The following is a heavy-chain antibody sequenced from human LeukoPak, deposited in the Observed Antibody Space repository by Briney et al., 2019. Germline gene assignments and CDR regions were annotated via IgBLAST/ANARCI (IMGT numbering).Heavy chain of an antibody. V-gene: IGHV3-7*02. CDR3: ARLLA. D-gene: IGHD2/OR15-2a*01. J-gene: IGHJ5*02. Sequence: PGGSLRLSCAASGFTFTNYWMNWVRQAPGKGLEWVANIKPDGSDKYYVDSVKGRFTISRGNAKNSVYLQINSLRAEDTAVYYCARLLAWGQGTLVTVSS. CDR2: IKPDGSDK. CDR1: GFTFTNYW.